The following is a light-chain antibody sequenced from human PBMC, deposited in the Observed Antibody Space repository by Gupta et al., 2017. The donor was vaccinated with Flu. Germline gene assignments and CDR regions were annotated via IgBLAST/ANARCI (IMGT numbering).Light chain of an antibody. J-gene: IGKJ1*01. CDR3: QQYNTSPQT. V-gene: IGKV3-20*01. CDR2: GAS. CDR1: QSVRSSS. Sequence: EIVLPQSPGPLSLSPGERATLSCSASQSVRSSSLAWYQQKPGQAPRLLIYGASSRATGIPDRFSGSGSGTDFTLTSSRLEPEDFAVYYCQQYNTSPQTFGQGTKVEIK.